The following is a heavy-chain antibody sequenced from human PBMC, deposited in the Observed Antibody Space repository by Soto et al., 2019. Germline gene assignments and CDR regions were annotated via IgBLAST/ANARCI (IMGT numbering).Heavy chain of an antibody. D-gene: IGHD6-13*01. Sequence: SETLSLTCAVYGGSFSGYYWSWIRQPPGKGLEWIGETNDSGSTNYNPSLKSRVTISVDTSKNQFSLSLSSVTAADTAVYYCARADFQQLVRFSGLYYYCGMDVWGQGTTVTVSS. V-gene: IGHV4-34*01. J-gene: IGHJ6*02. CDR1: GGSFSGYY. CDR3: ARADFQQLVRFSGLYYYCGMDV. CDR2: TNDSGST.